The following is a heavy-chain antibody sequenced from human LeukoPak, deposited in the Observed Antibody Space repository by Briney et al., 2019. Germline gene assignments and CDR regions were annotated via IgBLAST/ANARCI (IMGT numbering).Heavy chain of an antibody. V-gene: IGHV6-1*01. CDR3: ASTRSVAGPYAFDI. Sequence: SQTLSLTCAISGDSVSSNSAAWNWIRQSPSRGLEWLGRTHYRSKWYNDYAVSVKSRITINPDTSKNQFSLQLNSVTPEDTAVYYCASTRSVAGPYAFDIWGQGTMVTVSS. CDR1: GDSVSSNSAA. J-gene: IGHJ3*02. D-gene: IGHD6-19*01. CDR2: THYRSKWYN.